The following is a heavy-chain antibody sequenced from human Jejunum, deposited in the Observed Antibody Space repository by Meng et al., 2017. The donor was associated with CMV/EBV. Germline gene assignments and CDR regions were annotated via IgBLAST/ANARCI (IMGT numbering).Heavy chain of an antibody. CDR1: GYPFTDYY. D-gene: IGHD3-16*01. V-gene: IGHV1-46*04. J-gene: IGHJ4*02. CDR2: INAGAGNT. CDR3: ARDGSWALGGSDY. Sequence: QVQLVQSGAEVKKPGASVKVSCKASGYPFTDYYIHWVRQAPGQGLEWMGVINAGAGNTLYAQKLRGRATMTTDTSTSTLYLELRSLQSDDTAVYFCARDGSWALGGSDYWGQGTLVTVSS.